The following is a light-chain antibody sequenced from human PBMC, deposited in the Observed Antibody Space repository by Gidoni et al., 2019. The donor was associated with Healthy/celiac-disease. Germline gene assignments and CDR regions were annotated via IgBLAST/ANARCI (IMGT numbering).Light chain of an antibody. CDR2: DAS. CDR3: QQRSNWPLV. V-gene: IGKV3-11*01. Sequence: EIVLTQSPATLSLSPGERATPSCRASQSVSSYLAWYQQKPGQAPRLLIYDASNRATGIPARFSGSGSGTDFTLTISSLDSEDFAVYYCQQRSNWPLVFXGXTKVEIK. J-gene: IGKJ4*02. CDR1: QSVSSY.